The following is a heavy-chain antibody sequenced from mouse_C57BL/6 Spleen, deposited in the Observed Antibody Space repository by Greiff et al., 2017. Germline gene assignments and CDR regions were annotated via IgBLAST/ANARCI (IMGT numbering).Heavy chain of an antibody. Sequence: VQLQQSGPELVKPGASVKMSCKASGYTFTDYNMHWVKQSHGKSLEWIGYINPNNGGTSYNQKFKGKATLTVNKSSSTASMELRSLTSEDSAVYYCARYYYGSSYEGYFDVWGTGTTVTVSS. V-gene: IGHV1-22*01. D-gene: IGHD1-1*01. CDR1: GYTFTDYN. CDR2: INPNNGGT. J-gene: IGHJ1*03. CDR3: ARYYYGSSYEGYFDV.